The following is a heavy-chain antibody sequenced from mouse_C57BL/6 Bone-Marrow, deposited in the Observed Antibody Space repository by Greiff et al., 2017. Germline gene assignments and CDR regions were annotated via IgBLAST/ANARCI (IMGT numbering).Heavy chain of an antibody. J-gene: IGHJ4*01. D-gene: IGHD1-1*01. CDR2: IYPRDGST. CDR3: ARRGIHYYGSSHNYYAMDY. Sequence: QVQLQQSDAELVKPGASVKISCKVSGYTFTDHTIHWMKQRPEQGLEWIGYIYPRDGSTKYNEKFKGKATLTADKSSSTAYMQLNSLTSEDSAVYFCARRGIHYYGSSHNYYAMDYWGQGTSVTVSS. CDR1: GYTFTDHT. V-gene: IGHV1-78*01.